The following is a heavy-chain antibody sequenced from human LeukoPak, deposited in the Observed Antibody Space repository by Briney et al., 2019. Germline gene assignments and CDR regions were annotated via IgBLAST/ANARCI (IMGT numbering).Heavy chain of an antibody. V-gene: IGHV1-46*01. CDR2: INPSGGST. CDR1: GYTFTSYY. D-gene: IGHD3-16*01. Sequence: ASVKVSCKASGYTFTSYYMHWVRQAPGQGLEWMGIINPSGGSTAYAQKFQGRVTMTRDTSTSTVYMELSSLRSEDTAVYYRMTPLGAFDIWGQGTMVTVSS. J-gene: IGHJ3*02. CDR3: MTPLGAFDI.